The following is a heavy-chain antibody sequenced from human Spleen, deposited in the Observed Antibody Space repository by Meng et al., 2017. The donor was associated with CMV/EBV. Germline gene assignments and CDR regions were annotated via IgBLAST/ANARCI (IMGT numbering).Heavy chain of an antibody. J-gene: IGHJ4*02. CDR2: IITLFGKA. Sequence: CKASGGTFSNYANSWVRQAPGQGLEWMGGIITLFGKANYAQKFQGRVTITTDESTSTAYMELSSLRSEDTAVYYCARSLMTTVTTLGYWGQGTLVTVSS. D-gene: IGHD4-17*01. CDR1: GGTFSNYA. V-gene: IGHV1-69*05. CDR3: ARSLMTTVTTLGY.